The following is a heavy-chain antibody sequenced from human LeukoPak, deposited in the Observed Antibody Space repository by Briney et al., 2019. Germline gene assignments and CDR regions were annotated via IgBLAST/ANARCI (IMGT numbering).Heavy chain of an antibody. CDR1: GGSISSGSYY. J-gene: IGHJ4*02. CDR2: IYTSGST. V-gene: IGHV4-61*02. Sequence: SETLSLTCTVSGGSISSGSYYWSWIRQPAGKGLEWIGRIYTSGSTNYNPSLKSRVTISVDTSKNQFSLKLSSVTAADTAVYYCARGGDGSLNYYDSSDDYWGQGTLVTVSS. D-gene: IGHD3-22*01. CDR3: ARGGDGSLNYYDSSDDY.